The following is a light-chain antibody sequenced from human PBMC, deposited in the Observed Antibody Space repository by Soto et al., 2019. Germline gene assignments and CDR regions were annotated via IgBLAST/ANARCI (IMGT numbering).Light chain of an antibody. CDR2: DAS. Sequence: IVMTQSPLSLPVTPGEPASLSCRSSQSLLHSNGYNYLDWYLQKPGKAPKLLIYDASSLESGVPSRFSGSGSGTEFTLTITSLQPDDFATYYCQQYNSYPWTFGQGTKVDIK. CDR1: QSLLHSNGYNY. J-gene: IGKJ1*01. V-gene: IGKV2-28*01. CDR3: QQYNSYPWT.